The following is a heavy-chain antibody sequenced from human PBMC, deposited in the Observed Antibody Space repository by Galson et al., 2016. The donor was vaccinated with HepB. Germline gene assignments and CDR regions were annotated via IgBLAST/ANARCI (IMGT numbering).Heavy chain of an antibody. J-gene: IGHJ3*02. CDR3: VRDSSPSIGSGLYYDAFDI. D-gene: IGHD3-22*01. CDR1: GFSFDDSW. Sequence: SLRLSCAASGFSFDDSWMTWVRQAPEKGLEWVANIKRDGSKKKYVDSVKGRFTISRDNAKNSLYLQMNSLRAEDTTVYYCVRDSSPSIGSGLYYDAFDIWGQGTMVTVSS. CDR2: IKRDGSKK. V-gene: IGHV3-7*01.